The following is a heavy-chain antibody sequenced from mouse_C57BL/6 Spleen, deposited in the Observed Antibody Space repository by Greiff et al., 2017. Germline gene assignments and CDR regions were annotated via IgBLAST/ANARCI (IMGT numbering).Heavy chain of an antibody. CDR3: ARGDYYGSSYRFAY. CDR2: IWTGGGT. Sequence: VQRVESGPGLVAPSQSLSITCTVSGFSLTSYAISWVRQPPGKGLEWLGVIWTGGGTNYNSALKSRLSISKDNSKSQVFLKMNSLQTDDTARYYCARGDYYGSSYRFAYWGQGTLVTVSA. D-gene: IGHD1-1*01. J-gene: IGHJ3*01. CDR1: GFSLTSYA. V-gene: IGHV2-9-1*01.